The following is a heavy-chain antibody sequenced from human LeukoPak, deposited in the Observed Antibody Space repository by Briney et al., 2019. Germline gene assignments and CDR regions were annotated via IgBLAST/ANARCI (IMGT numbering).Heavy chain of an antibody. CDR3: ARALWFGELFHPTDAFDI. CDR2: MHHSGSS. D-gene: IGHD3-10*01. Sequence: SETLSLTCTVSGGSITTRSYYWGWIRQPPGKGLEWVGSMHHSGSSYYNPSLKSRVTTSVDTSKNQFSLKLSSVTAADTAVYYCARALWFGELFHPTDAFDIWGQGTMVTVSS. J-gene: IGHJ3*02. V-gene: IGHV4-39*07. CDR1: GGSITTRSYY.